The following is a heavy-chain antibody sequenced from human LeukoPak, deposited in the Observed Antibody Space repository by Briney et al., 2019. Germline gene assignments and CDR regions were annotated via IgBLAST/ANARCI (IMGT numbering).Heavy chain of an antibody. CDR3: ARDQSMITFGGVIDYYFDY. CDR1: GFTFSSYA. CDR2: IKQDGSEK. V-gene: IGHV3-7*03. D-gene: IGHD3-16*02. Sequence: GSLRLSCAASGFTFSSYAMSWVRQAPGKGLEWGGNIKQDGSEKYYVDSVKGRFTISRDNAKNSLYLQMNSLRAEDTAVYYRARDQSMITFGGVIDYYFDYWGQGTLVTVSS. J-gene: IGHJ4*02.